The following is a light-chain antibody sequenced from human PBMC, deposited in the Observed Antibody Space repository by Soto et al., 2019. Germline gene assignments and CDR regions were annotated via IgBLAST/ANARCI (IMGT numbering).Light chain of an antibody. CDR1: SWHSSYA. V-gene: IGLV4-69*01. Sequence: QPVLTQSPSASASLGASVKLTCTLSSWHSSYAIAWHQQQPEKGPRYLMKLNSDGSHSKGDGIPDRFSGSSSGAERYLTISSLQSEDEADYYCQTWGTGIHYVFGTGTQLTVL. J-gene: IGLJ1*01. CDR2: LNSDGSH. CDR3: QTWGTGIHYV.